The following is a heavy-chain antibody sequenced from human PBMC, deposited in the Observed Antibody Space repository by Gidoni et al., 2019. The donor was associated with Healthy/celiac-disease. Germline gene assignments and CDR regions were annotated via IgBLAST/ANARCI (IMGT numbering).Heavy chain of an antibody. D-gene: IGHD5-18*01. Sequence: QVQLVESGGGVVQPGRSLRLSCAASGFTFRSYAMHGVRQAPGKGLEWVAVISYDGSNKYYADSVKGRFTISRDKSKNTLYLQMNSLRAEDTAVYYCARGYRMRRIQLCPDYWGQGTLVTVSS. CDR1: GFTFRSYA. CDR2: ISYDGSNK. J-gene: IGHJ4*02. CDR3: ARGYRMRRIQLCPDY. V-gene: IGHV3-30-3*01.